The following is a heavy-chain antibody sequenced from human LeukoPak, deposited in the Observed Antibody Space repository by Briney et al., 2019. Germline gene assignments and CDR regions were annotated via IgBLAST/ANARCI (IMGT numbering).Heavy chain of an antibody. CDR3: ARQFRGVATTFDY. D-gene: IGHD5-12*01. CDR2: IYYSGST. Sequence: KPPETLSLICTVSGGSMSSYYWSWIRQPPGKGLEWIGYIYYSGSTNYNPSLKSRVTISVDTSKNQFSLKLSSVTAADTAVYYCARQFRGVATTFDYWGEGTVDTVSS. V-gene: IGHV4-59*08. J-gene: IGHJ4*02. CDR1: GGSMSSYY.